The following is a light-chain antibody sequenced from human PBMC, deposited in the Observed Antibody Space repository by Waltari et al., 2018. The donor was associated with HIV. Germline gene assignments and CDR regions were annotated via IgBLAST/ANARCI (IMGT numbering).Light chain of an antibody. CDR1: QDITSH. V-gene: IGKV1-9*01. J-gene: IGKJ1*01. CDR2: GAS. CDR3: QQLNVYPWT. Sequence: IQLTQSPSFLSASVGDIVTITCRASQDITSHVAWYQQKSARAPNLLVYGASSLQSGVPSRFSGGGSGTEFSLAISDLQPEDSATYYCQQLNVYPWTFGLGTRVEI.